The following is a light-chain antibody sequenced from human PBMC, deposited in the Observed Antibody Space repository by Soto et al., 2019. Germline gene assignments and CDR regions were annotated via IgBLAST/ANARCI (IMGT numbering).Light chain of an antibody. V-gene: IGKV3-20*01. CDR3: QQYGSWWT. CDR1: QSVSSTY. J-gene: IGKJ1*01. Sequence: EVVLTQSPGTLSLSPGERATLSCRASQSVSSTYLAWYQQKPGQAPRLLIYGASSRATDIPDRFSGSGSGTDFTLTISRLEPEDVAVYYCQQYGSWWTFGQGTKVEV. CDR2: GAS.